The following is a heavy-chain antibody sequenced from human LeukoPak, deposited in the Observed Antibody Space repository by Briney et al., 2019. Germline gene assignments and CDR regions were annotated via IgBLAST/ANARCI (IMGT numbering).Heavy chain of an antibody. Sequence: TSETLSLTCTLSGGSISSYYWSWIRQPPGKRLEWIGYVYYSGSTNYNPSLKSRVTISVDTSKNQFSLKLNSVTAADTAVYYCARDSGYFDVWGRGTLVTVSS. J-gene: IGHJ2*01. CDR2: VYYSGST. CDR3: ARDSGYFDV. CDR1: GGSISSYY. V-gene: IGHV4-59*01.